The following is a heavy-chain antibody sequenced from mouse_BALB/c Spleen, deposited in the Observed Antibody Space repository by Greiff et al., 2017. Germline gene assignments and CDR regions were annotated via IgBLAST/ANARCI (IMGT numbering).Heavy chain of an antibody. D-gene: IGHD1-1*01. CDR2: IDPANGNT. V-gene: IGHV14-3*02. Sequence: EVQLQQSGAELVKPGASVKLSCTASGFNIKDTYMHWVKQRPEQGLEWIGRIDPANGNTKYDPKFQGKATITADTSSNTAYLQLSSLTSEDTAVDYCARDGSSPWYFDVWGAGTTVTVSS. J-gene: IGHJ1*01. CDR1: GFNIKDTY. CDR3: ARDGSSPWYFDV.